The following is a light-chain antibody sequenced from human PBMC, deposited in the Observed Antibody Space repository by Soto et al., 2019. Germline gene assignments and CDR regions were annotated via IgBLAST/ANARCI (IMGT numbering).Light chain of an antibody. Sequence: EIVLTQSPATLSLSPGERATLSCRASQSVSSYFAWYQQKPGQAPRLLIYDASSRAAGIPARFSGSGSGTDFTLTISSLEPEDFAVYYCQQRSDWPLTFGPGTKVEIK. CDR2: DAS. CDR1: QSVSSY. V-gene: IGKV3-11*01. CDR3: QQRSDWPLT. J-gene: IGKJ1*01.